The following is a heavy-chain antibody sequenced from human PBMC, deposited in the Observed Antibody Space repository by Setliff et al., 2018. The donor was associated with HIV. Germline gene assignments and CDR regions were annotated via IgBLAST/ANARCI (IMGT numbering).Heavy chain of an antibody. D-gene: IGHD6-19*01. J-gene: IGHJ4*02. Sequence: GGSLRLSRAASGFTFSGSAIHWVRQASGRGLEWIGRIRTKINNYATTYTASVKDRFIISRDDSKNTAFLQMNSLKSEDTAVYYCTGWGSGWPQNYWGQGTLVTVSS. CDR2: IRTKINNYAT. CDR1: GFTFSGSA. CDR3: TGWGSGWPQNY. V-gene: IGHV3-73*01.